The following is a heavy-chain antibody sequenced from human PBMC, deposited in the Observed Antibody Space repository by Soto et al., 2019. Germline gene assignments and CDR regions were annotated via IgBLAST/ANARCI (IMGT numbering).Heavy chain of an antibody. V-gene: IGHV3-23*01. Sequence: PGGSLRLSCLASGFTFSSYAMSWVRQAPGKGLEWVSTTSGIGTTTHYTDSVKGRFTISRDNSKNTVYLQLNSLRAEDSGLYYCAKSSEYAIGGWFDPWGQGTLVTVSS. D-gene: IGHD2-8*01. CDR1: GFTFSSYA. CDR3: AKSSEYAIGGWFDP. CDR2: TSGIGTTT. J-gene: IGHJ5*02.